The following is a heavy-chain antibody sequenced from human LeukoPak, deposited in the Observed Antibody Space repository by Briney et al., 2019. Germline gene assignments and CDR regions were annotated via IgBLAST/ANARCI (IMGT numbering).Heavy chain of an antibody. CDR1: GFTVSDNY. D-gene: IGHD6-13*01. J-gene: IGHJ5*02. CDR3: ARDAPQVPAAGVLAS. V-gene: IGHV3-53*01. CDR2: MYRGGDT. Sequence: GWSLRLSCAASGFTVSDNYMSWVRQAPGKGLEWVSVMYRGGDTYYADSVKGRFTFSRDISKNTLYLQMNGLRTEDTAMYYCARDAPQVPAAGVLASWGQGTLVTVSS.